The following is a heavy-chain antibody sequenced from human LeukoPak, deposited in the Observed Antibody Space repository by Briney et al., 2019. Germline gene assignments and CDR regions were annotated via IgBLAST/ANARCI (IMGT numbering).Heavy chain of an antibody. CDR3: ARAFFESDDNYYMDV. D-gene: IGHD3-3*01. CDR2: IIPIFGTA. V-gene: IGHV1-69*06. Sequence: ASVKVSCKASGYTFTGYYMHWVRQAPGQGLEWMGGIIPIFGTANYAQKFQGRVTITADKSTSTAYMELSSLRSEDTAVYYCARAFFESDDNYYMDVWGKGATVTVSS. J-gene: IGHJ6*03. CDR1: GYTFTGYY.